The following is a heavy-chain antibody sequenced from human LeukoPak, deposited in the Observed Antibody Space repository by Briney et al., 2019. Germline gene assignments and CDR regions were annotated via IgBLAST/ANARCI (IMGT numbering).Heavy chain of an antibody. D-gene: IGHD1-26*01. Sequence: GESLKTSCKGSGYRFTNYWIGWVRPTPGKGLEWMGIIYPANSDTRYSPSFQGQVTISADKSISTAYLQWSSLKASDTAMYYCANAKGGTYYWNFDYWGQGTLVTVSS. J-gene: IGHJ4*02. CDR3: ANAKGGTYYWNFDY. V-gene: IGHV5-51*01. CDR1: GYRFTNYW. CDR2: IYPANSDT.